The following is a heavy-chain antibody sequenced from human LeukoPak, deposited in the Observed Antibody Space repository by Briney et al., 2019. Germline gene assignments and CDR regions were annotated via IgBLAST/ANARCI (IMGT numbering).Heavy chain of an antibody. D-gene: IGHD1-1*01. Sequence: ASVKVSCKASGYTFTSYYMHWVRQAPGQGLEWMGIINPSGGSTSYAQKFQGRVTMTRDMSTSTVYMELSSLRAEDTALYYCVRPRSPASNDGGYWGQGTLVTVSS. CDR2: INPSGGST. CDR3: VRPRSPASNDGGY. V-gene: IGHV1-46*01. J-gene: IGHJ4*02. CDR1: GYTFTSYY.